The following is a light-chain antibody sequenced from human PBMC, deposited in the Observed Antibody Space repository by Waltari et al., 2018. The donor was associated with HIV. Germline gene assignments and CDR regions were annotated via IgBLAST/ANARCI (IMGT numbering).Light chain of an antibody. CDR2: AFP. J-gene: IGLJ3*02. CDR3: CSYAGSYTVL. Sequence: QSALAQPRSLSGSPGQSVTTPCPRTRTHLGGYNSFSWYQQHPGKAPKLIISAFPKRPSGVPDRFSGSKSGTTASLTISGLQLDDEADYYCCSYAGSYTVLFGGGTKLTVL. V-gene: IGLV2-11*01. CDR1: RTHLGGYNS.